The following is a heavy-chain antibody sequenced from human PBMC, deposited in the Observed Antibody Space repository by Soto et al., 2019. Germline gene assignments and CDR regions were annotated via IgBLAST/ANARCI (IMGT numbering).Heavy chain of an antibody. CDR1: GYTFTSYY. CDR2: INPSGGST. CDR3: ARELEYDYGDFHWGAAFDL. J-gene: IGHJ3*01. Sequence: ASVKVSCKASGYTFTSYYMHWVRQAPGQGLEWMGIINPSGGSTSYAQKFQGRVTMTRDTSTSTVYMELSSLRSEDTAVYYCARELEYDYGDFHWGAAFDLWVQGTMATVSS. D-gene: IGHD4-17*01. V-gene: IGHV1-46*01.